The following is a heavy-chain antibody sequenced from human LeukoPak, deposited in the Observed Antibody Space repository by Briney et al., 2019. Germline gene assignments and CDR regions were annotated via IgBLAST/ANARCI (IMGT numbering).Heavy chain of an antibody. CDR3: TKDQEFQMLRGLNAFDL. J-gene: IGHJ3*01. CDR2: IRYDGSDK. V-gene: IGHV3-30*02. Sequence: GGSLRLSCAASGFTFSDFGMNWVRQAPVKGLEWVAFIRYDGSDKYYVDSTRGRFTISRDNSKNTVSLQMNNLTPEDTAVYFCTKDQEFQMLRGLNAFDLWGQGTRVTVSS. D-gene: IGHD2-2*01. CDR1: GFTFSDFG.